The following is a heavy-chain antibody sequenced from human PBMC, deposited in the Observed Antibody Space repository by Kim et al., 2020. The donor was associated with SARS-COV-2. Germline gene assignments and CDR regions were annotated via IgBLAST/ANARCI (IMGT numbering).Heavy chain of an antibody. J-gene: IGHJ6*02. V-gene: IGHV3-74*01. CDR1: GFTFSSYW. CDR3: ARDRGGYYDILTGTFDYYGMDV. D-gene: IGHD3-9*01. Sequence: GGSLRLSCAASGFTFSSYWMHWVRQAPGKGLVWVSRINSDGSSTSYADSVKGRFTISRDNAKNTLYLQMNSLRAEDTAVYYCARDRGGYYDILTGTFDYYGMDVWGQVTTVTVSS. CDR2: INSDGSST.